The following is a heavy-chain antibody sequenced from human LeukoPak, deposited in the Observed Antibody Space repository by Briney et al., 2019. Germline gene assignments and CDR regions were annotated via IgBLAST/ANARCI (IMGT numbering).Heavy chain of an antibody. V-gene: IGHV3-7*01. J-gene: IGHJ6*03. CDR2: IRQDGSEK. CDR3: ARVGVEQYLVLSYSMDV. CDR1: GFTFSSYW. Sequence: GGSLRLSCAASGFTFSSYWMSWVRQAPGKGLEWVANIRQDGSEKYYVDSVKGRFTISRDNAKNSLYLQMNSLRAEDTAVYYCARVGVEQYLVLSYSMDVWGKGTTVTVS. D-gene: IGHD6-13*01.